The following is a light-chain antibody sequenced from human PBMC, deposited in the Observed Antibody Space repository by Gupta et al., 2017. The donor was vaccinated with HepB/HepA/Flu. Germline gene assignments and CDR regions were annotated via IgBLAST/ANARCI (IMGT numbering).Light chain of an antibody. CDR1: QDIRNY. J-gene: IGKJ4*01. CDR3: QQYDNLPLT. Sequence: DIQMSQSPSSLPASVGDRVTITCQASQDIRNYLNWYQQKPGKAPKLLIYDASKLETGVPSRFSGSGSGTDFTFTISSLQPEDIATYYCQQYDNLPLTFGGGTKVEIK. CDR2: DAS. V-gene: IGKV1-33*01.